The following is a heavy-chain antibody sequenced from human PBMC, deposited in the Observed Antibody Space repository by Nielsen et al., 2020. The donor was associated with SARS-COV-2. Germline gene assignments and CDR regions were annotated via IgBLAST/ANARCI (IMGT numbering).Heavy chain of an antibody. Sequence: GESLKISCASSGFTFSNYAMSWVRQAPGKGLEWVSTIGGSGDITYYGDSVKGRFTISRDNSKNTLYLQMNSLRAEDTAVYYCAKDLIAVIVATASPFDYWGQGSLVTSPQ. D-gene: IGHD2-15*01. V-gene: IGHV3-23*01. CDR1: GFTFSNYA. CDR3: AKDLIAVIVATASPFDY. J-gene: IGHJ4*02. CDR2: IGGSGDIT.